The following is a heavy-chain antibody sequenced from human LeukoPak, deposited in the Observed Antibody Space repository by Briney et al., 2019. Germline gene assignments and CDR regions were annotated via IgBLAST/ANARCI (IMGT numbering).Heavy chain of an antibody. V-gene: IGHV1-18*01. J-gene: IGHJ4*02. D-gene: IGHD5-18*01. Sequence: ATLKVSCRASGYTFTSYGISWVRHAPGQGLEWMGRISAYNGNTNYAQKLQGRVTMTTDTSTSTAYMELRSLRSDDTAVYYCARNQATAMAHDYWGQGTLVTVSS. CDR1: GYTFTSYG. CDR3: ARNQATAMAHDY. CDR2: ISAYNGNT.